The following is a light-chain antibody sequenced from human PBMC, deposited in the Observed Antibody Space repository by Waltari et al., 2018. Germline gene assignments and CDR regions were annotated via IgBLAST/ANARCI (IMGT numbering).Light chain of an antibody. J-gene: IGKJ4*01. Sequence: DILMTQSPPSLSPSVGDSVIFSCRASRGISGSLAWYQHKPGKVPELLIYDASTWQSGVPSRLSGSGSGTECTLTISSLQPEDVATYYCQKYNSAPLTFGGGTKVQIK. CDR1: RGISGS. CDR2: DAS. CDR3: QKYNSAPLT. V-gene: IGKV1-27*01.